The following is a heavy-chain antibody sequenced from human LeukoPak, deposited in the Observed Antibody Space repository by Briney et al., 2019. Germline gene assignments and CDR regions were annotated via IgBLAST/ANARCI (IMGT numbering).Heavy chain of an antibody. D-gene: IGHD3-22*01. V-gene: IGHV3-20*04. J-gene: IGHJ4*02. CDR1: GFTFDDYA. Sequence: GRSLRLSCAASGFTFDDYAMHWVRQAPGKGLEWVSGINWNGGSPGYADSVKGRFTISRDNAKNSLYLKMNSLRAEDTALYYCARSRHSYDSSGFPHYWGQGTLVTVSS. CDR3: ARSRHSYDSSGFPHY. CDR2: INWNGGSP.